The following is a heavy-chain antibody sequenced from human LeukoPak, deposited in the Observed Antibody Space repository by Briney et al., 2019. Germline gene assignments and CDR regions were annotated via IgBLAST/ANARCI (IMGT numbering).Heavy chain of an antibody. V-gene: IGHV4-4*07. CDR1: GGSISSYY. D-gene: IGHD1-26*01. CDR2: IYASGST. CDR3: AGGPHHSQGEYFQH. Sequence: SETLSLTCTVSGGSISSYYWSWIRQPAGKGLEWIGRIYASGSTNYNPSLKSRVTMSVDTSKNQFSLKLTSVTAADTAVYYCAGGPHHSQGEYFQHCGQGTLVTVSS. J-gene: IGHJ1*01.